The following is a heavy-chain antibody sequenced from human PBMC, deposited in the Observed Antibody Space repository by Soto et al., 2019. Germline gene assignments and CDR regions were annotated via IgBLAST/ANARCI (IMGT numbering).Heavy chain of an antibody. D-gene: IGHD2-2*01. CDR1: GGSISSSTW. Sequence: AETLSLTCAVSGGSISSSTWWSWVRQPPGEGLEWIGEIYHSGSTNYNPSLKSRVTISVDKSKNQLSLKLSSVTAADTAVYYCARDRYMVVQATLPPFLGMDVWGQGTTVTVSS. J-gene: IGHJ6*02. V-gene: IGHV4-4*02. CDR3: ARDRYMVVQATLPPFLGMDV. CDR2: IYHSGST.